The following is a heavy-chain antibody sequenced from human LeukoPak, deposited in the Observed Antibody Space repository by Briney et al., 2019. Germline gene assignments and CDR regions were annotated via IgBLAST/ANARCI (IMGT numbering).Heavy chain of an antibody. CDR3: ARRAGDYSHPYDY. CDR2: IYSGGST. CDR1: GGSISSSNW. Sequence: ETLSLTCAVSGGSISSSNWWSWVRQAPGKGLEWVSLIYSGGSTYYADSVKGRFTISRDNSKNTLYLQMNSLRAEDTAVYYCARRAGDYSHPYDYWGQGTLVTVSS. J-gene: IGHJ4*02. D-gene: IGHD3-22*01. V-gene: IGHV3-53*01.